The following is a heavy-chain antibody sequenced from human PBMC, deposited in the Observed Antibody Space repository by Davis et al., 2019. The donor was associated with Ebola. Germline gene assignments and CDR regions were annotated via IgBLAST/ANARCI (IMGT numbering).Heavy chain of an antibody. CDR1: GGSISSYY. D-gene: IGHD4-23*01. V-gene: IGHV4-4*07. CDR3: ARMVYGGNSGYYYYSEYYMDV. J-gene: IGHJ6*03. Sequence: PSETLSLTCTVSGGSISSYYWSWIRQPAGKGLEWIGRIYTSGSTNYNPSLKSRVTMSVDTSKNQFSLKLSSVTAADTAVYYCARMVYGGNSGYYYYSEYYMDVWGKGTTVTVSS. CDR2: IYTSGST.